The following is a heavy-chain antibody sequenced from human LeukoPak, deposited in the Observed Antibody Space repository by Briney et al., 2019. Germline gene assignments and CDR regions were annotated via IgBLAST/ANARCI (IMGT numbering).Heavy chain of an antibody. CDR1: GGSFSGYY. D-gene: IGHD3-10*01. CDR2: INHSGST. CDR3: ARGGYYGSGSYYSVGDY. Sequence: SETLSLTCAVYGGSFSGYYWSWIRQPPGKGLEWIGEINHSGSTNYNPSLKSRVTISVDTSKNQFPLKLSSVTAADTAVYYCARGGYYGSGSYYSVGDYWGQGTLVTVSS. J-gene: IGHJ4*02. V-gene: IGHV4-34*01.